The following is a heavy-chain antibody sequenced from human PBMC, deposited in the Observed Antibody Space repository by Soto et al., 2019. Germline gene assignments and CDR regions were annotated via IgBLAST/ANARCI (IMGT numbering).Heavy chain of an antibody. D-gene: IGHD3-22*01. CDR3: ATDLYYYETTGFYFFLPLDY. V-gene: IGHV4-39*01. Sequence: SETLSLTCTVSGGSISSSTYYWGWIRQPPGKGLEWIGTISYSGATYYNPSLKSRVTISVDTSKNQFSLKLTSVTAADTAVYYCATDLYYYETTGFYFFLPLDYWGQGALVTVSP. CDR2: ISYSGAT. J-gene: IGHJ4*02. CDR1: GGSISSSTYY.